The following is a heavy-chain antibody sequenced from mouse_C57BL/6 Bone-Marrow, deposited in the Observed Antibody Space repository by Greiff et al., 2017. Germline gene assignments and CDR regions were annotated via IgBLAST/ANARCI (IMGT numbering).Heavy chain of an antibody. V-gene: IGHV5-6*01. J-gene: IGHJ2*01. CDR1: GFTFSSYG. CDR2: ISSGGSYT. D-gene: IGHD1-1*01. CDR3: ARNYGYFDY. Sequence: EVKLVESGGDLVKPGGSLKLSCAASGFTFSSYGMSWVRQTPDKRLEWVATISSGGSYTYYPDSVKGRFTISRDNAKNTLYLQMSSLKSEDTAMYYCARNYGYFDYWGRGTTLTVSS.